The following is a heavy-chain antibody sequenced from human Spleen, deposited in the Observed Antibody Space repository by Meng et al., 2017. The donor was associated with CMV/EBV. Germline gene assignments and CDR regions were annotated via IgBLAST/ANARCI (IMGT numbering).Heavy chain of an antibody. CDR1: GFTFNYYW. J-gene: IGHJ3*02. CDR2: ISSSGSTI. D-gene: IGHD2-21*01. Sequence: GGSLRLSCAASGFTFNYYWMSWVRQAPGKGLEWVSYISSSGSTIYYADSVKGRFTISRDNAKNSLYLQMNSLRAEDTAVYYCARDLQAYCGGDCYHDAFDIWGQGTMVTVSS. V-gene: IGHV3-11*04. CDR3: ARDLQAYCGGDCYHDAFDI.